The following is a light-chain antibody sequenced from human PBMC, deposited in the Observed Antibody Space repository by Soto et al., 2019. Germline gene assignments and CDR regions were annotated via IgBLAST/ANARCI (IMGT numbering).Light chain of an antibody. CDR3: SSYTSSITLV. V-gene: IGLV2-18*02. J-gene: IGLJ2*01. CDR2: EVS. CDR1: SSDIGSYNR. Sequence: QSALTQPPSVSGSTGQSVTISCTGTSSDIGSYNRVSWYQQPPGTAPKLMIYEVSNRPSGVPDRFSGSKSGNTASLTISGLQAEDEADYYCSSYTSSITLVFGGGTKLTVL.